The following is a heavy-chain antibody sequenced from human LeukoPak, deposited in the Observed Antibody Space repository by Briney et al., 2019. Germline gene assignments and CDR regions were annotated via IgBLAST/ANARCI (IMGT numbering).Heavy chain of an antibody. CDR1: GFTFSSYW. CDR2: INHNGNVN. CDR3: ARGAYGDLESEDYFGY. D-gene: IGHD4-17*01. J-gene: IGHJ4*02. V-gene: IGHV3-7*01. Sequence: GGSLRLSCAASGFTFSSYWMNWARQAPGKGLEWVASINHNGNVNYYVDSVKGRFTISRDNSKNTLYLQMNSLRAEDTAVYYCARGAYGDLESEDYFGYWGQGTLVTVSS.